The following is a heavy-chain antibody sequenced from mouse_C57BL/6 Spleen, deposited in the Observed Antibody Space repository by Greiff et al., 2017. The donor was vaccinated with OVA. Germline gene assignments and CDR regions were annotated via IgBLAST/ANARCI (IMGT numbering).Heavy chain of an antibody. CDR1: GYTFTSYW. CDR2: IDPSDSAT. D-gene: IGHD1-1*01. V-gene: IGHV1-52*01. CDR3: ARRHYGSSLDYYAMDY. J-gene: IGHJ4*01. Sequence: QVQLQQPGAELVRPGSSVKLSCKASGYTFTSYWMHWVKQRPIQGLEWIGNIDPSDSATHYNQKLKDKATWTVDKSSRTADMQLSSLTAEDDAVYYCARRHYGSSLDYYAMDYWGQGTSVTVSS.